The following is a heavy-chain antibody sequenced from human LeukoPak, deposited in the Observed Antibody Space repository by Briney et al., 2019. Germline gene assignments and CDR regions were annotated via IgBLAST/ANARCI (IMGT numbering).Heavy chain of an antibody. CDR2: INGGAYST. J-gene: IGHJ3*02. CDR1: GFTFSSYA. V-gene: IGHV3-23*01. CDR3: ARNSSGFKLGDVFDI. Sequence: GGSLRPSCAASGFTFSSYAMTWVRQAPGKGLEWISAINGGAYSTSYADSVKGRFTISRDNSKNTLYLQMNSLRAEDTAVYYCARNSSGFKLGDVFDIWGQGTLVTVSS. D-gene: IGHD3-22*01.